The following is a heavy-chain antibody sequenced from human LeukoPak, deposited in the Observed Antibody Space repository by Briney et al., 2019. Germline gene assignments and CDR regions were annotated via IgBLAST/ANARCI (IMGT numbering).Heavy chain of an antibody. Sequence: ASVKVSCKASGGTFSSYAISWVRQAPGQGLEWMGGIIPIFGTANYAQKFQGRVTLTTDSSTTTAYMELRSLTSDDTAVYYCARLYSSGWPLEPMDVWGQGTTVTVSS. D-gene: IGHD6-19*01. CDR2: IIPIFGTA. J-gene: IGHJ6*02. V-gene: IGHV1-69*05. CDR3: ARLYSSGWPLEPMDV. CDR1: GGTFSSYA.